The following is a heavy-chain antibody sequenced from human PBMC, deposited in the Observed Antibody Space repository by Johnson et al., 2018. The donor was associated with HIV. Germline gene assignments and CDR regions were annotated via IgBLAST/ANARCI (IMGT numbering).Heavy chain of an antibody. D-gene: IGHD3-22*01. CDR2: IKQDGSEK. CDR1: GFTFSSYW. J-gene: IGHJ3*02. Sequence: VQSAESGGGLVQPGGSMRLSCAASGFTFSSYWMSWVRQAPGKGLEWVANIKQDGSEKSYVDSVKGRFTISRDNAKNSRYLQMNSLRAEDTAVYYCARANFNYYDSSGPDGHDAFDIWGQGTMVTVSS. CDR3: ARANFNYYDSSGPDGHDAFDI. V-gene: IGHV3-7*01.